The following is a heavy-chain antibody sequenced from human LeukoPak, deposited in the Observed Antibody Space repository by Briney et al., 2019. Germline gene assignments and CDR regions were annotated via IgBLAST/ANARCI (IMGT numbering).Heavy chain of an antibody. CDR3: AKEEWGFGEFPLFMDV. J-gene: IGHJ6*03. D-gene: IGHD3-10*01. CDR2: FSGSGGST. Sequence: GGSLRLSCAASGFTISRYGMSRVPQAPGKGLEWGSAFSGSGGSTYYADSVKGRFTISRDKSKNTLYLQMNSLRAEATAVYYCAKEEWGFGEFPLFMDVWGKGTTVTISS. V-gene: IGHV3-23*01. CDR1: GFTISRYG.